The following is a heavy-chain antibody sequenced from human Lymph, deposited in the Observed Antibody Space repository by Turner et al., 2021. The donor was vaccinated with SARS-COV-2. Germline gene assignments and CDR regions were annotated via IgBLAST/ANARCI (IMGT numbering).Heavy chain of an antibody. CDR1: GFTFSNYG. D-gene: IGHD3-3*01. J-gene: IGHJ4*02. CDR3: AKDSRFLEWLLFGEFDY. CDR2: ISYDGSNK. V-gene: IGHV3-30*18. Sequence: QVQLVESGGGVVQPGRSLRLSCAASGFTFSNYGMTWVRQAPGKGLEWVAVISYDGSNKNDAGSVKGRFTISRDNSKNTLNLQMNSLRAEDTAVYYCAKDSRFLEWLLFGEFDYWGQGTLVTVSS.